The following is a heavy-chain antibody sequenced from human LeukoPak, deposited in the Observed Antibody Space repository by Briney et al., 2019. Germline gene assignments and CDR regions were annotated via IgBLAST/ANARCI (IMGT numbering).Heavy chain of an antibody. CDR3: ARDTGPQLGFDP. V-gene: IGHV1-46*01. CDR2: INPSGGST. D-gene: IGHD1-1*01. J-gene: IGHJ5*02. CDR1: GYTFTSYA. Sequence: ASVKVSCKASGYTFTSYAMNWVRQAPGQGLEWMGIINPSGGSTSYAQKFQGRVTMTRDTSTSTVYMELSSLRSEDTAVYYCARDTGPQLGFDPWGQGTLVTVSS.